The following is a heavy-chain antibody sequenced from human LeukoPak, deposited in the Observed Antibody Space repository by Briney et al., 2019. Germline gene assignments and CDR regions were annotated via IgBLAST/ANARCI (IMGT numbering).Heavy chain of an antibody. CDR2: VFHSGTT. Sequence: PSETLSLTCAVSGYFITGGYLWGWVRQPPGGGLEWIGSVFHSGTTYYNPSLKSRVTISLDTSKNQFSLRLNSVTAADTAMYYRASYESSGYYIMFGYLHHWGQGTLVTVSS. J-gene: IGHJ1*01. CDR3: ASYESSGYYIMFGYLHH. CDR1: GYFITGGYL. D-gene: IGHD3-22*01. V-gene: IGHV4-38-2*01.